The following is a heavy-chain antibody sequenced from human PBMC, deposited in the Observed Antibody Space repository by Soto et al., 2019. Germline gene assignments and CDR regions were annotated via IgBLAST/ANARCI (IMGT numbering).Heavy chain of an antibody. Sequence: QVQLVESGGGVVQPGRSLRLSCSASGFIYSSCAMHWVRQVPGKWLEWLAVVSHDGTLYPYADSVKGRFTISRDNSRKMLYLQMNSLRPDDTAVYYCVKDRSDTWSFDYWGQGTLVTVSS. CDR2: VSHDGTLY. CDR3: VKDRSDTWSFDY. V-gene: IGHV3-30*18. CDR1: GFIYSSCA. J-gene: IGHJ4*02. D-gene: IGHD2-8*02.